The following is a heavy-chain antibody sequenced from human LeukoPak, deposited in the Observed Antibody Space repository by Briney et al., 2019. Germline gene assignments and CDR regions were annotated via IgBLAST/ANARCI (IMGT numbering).Heavy chain of an antibody. CDR2: IWYDGSNK. Sequence: PGGSLRLSCAASGFTFSSYGMHWVRQAPGKGLEWVAVIWYDGSNKYYADSVKGRFTISRDNSKNTLYLQMNSLRAEDRAVYYCARSRSGYGSFGYWGQGTLVTVSS. J-gene: IGHJ4*02. V-gene: IGHV3-33*01. CDR1: GFTFSSYG. D-gene: IGHD6-25*01. CDR3: ARSRSGYGSFGY.